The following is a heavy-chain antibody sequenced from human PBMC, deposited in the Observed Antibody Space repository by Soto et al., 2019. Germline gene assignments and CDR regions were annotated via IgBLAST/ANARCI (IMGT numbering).Heavy chain of an antibody. J-gene: IGHJ4*02. D-gene: IGHD3-22*01. CDR3: VHSSGYYSFDY. CDR1: GYTFTNYA. Sequence: GASVKVSCKASGYTFTNYAISWVRQAPGQGLEWMGWINAGNGNTKYSQKFQGRVTITRDTSASTAYMELSSLRSEDTAVYYCVHSSGYYSFDYWGQGTLVTVSS. CDR2: INAGNGNT. V-gene: IGHV1-3*01.